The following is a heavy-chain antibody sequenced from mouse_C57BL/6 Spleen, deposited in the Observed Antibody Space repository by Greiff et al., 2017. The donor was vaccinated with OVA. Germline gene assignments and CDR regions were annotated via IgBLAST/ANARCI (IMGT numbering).Heavy chain of an antibody. CDR3: ARWDGYYNYAMDY. D-gene: IGHD2-3*01. Sequence: VQGVESGAELAKPGASVKLSCKASGYTFTSYWMHWVKQRPGQGLEWIGYINPSSGYTKYNQKFKDKATLTADKSSSTAYMQLSSLTYEDSAVYYCARWDGYYNYAMDYWGQGTSVTVSS. CDR1: GYTFTSYW. V-gene: IGHV1-7*01. CDR2: INPSSGYT. J-gene: IGHJ4*01.